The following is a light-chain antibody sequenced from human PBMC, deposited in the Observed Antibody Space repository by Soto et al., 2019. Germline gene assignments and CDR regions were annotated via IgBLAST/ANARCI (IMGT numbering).Light chain of an antibody. V-gene: IGKV1-5*01. J-gene: IGKJ1*01. Sequence: DIQMTQSPSTLPASVGDRVTITCRASQSISSWLAWYQQKPGKAPKLLIYDASSLESGVPSRFSGSGSGTEFTRTISSLQPDDFATCYCQQYNSYPWTFGQGTKVEIK. CDR3: QQYNSYPWT. CDR1: QSISSW. CDR2: DAS.